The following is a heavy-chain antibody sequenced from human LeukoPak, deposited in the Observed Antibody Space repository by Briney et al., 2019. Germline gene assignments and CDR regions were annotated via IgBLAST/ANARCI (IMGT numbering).Heavy chain of an antibody. J-gene: IGHJ4*02. Sequence: GASVKVSCKASGYTFASYGISWVRQAPGQGLEWMGWISAYNGNINYAQKLQGRVTMTTDTSTSTAYMELRSLRSDDTAVYYCARESRDGYNLDYWGQGTLVTVSS. CDR2: ISAYNGNI. V-gene: IGHV1-18*01. CDR3: ARESRDGYNLDY. CDR1: GYTFASYG. D-gene: IGHD5-24*01.